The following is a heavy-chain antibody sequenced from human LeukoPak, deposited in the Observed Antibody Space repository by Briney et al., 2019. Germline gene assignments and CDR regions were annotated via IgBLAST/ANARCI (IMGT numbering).Heavy chain of an antibody. D-gene: IGHD2-2*01. Sequence: ASVKVSCKASGYTFTGYYMHWVRQAPGQGLEWMGWINPNSGGTNYAQKFQGRVTMTRDTSISTAYMELSRLRSDDTAVYYCARDPENIVVEQAPHYGRNVGAKGTRVTVP. CDR2: INPNSGGT. V-gene: IGHV1-2*02. CDR1: GYTFTGYY. J-gene: IGHJ6*04. CDR3: ARDPENIVVEQAPHYGRNV.